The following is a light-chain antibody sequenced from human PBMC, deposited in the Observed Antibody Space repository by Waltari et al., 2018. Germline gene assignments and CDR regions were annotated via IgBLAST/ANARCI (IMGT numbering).Light chain of an antibody. CDR2: GAS. CDR3: QQTSSSPLT. J-gene: IGKJ3*01. Sequence: DIQMTQSPSSLSASVGDRVTITCRASQGISSYLNWYQQKPGKAPTLLIYGASSLRGGAPSRFSGSRSGTDFTLTISSLQPEDFASYYCQQTSSSPLTFGPGTKLDIK. CDR1: QGISSY. V-gene: IGKV1-39*01.